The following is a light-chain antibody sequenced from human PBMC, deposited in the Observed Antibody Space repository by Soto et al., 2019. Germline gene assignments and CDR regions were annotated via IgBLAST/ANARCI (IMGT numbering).Light chain of an antibody. J-gene: IGKJ1*01. CDR1: QSVSSN. CDR2: GAS. V-gene: IGKV3-15*01. Sequence: EIVMTQSPATLSVSPGERATLSCRASQSVSSNLAWYQQKPGQAPRLLIYGASTRATGIPARFSGSESGTEFTLTISSLQSEDFAAYYCQQYNNWPRTFGQGTKVEIK. CDR3: QQYNNWPRT.